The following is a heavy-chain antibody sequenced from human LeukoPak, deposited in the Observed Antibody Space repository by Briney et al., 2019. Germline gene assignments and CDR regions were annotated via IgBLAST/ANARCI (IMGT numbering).Heavy chain of an antibody. CDR3: ARGRGSGYPDY. CDR2: INRSGST. V-gene: IGHV4-34*01. CDR1: GGSFSGYY. D-gene: IGHD3-22*01. Sequence: SETLSLTCAVYGGSFSGYYWSWIRQPPGKGLEWIGEINRSGSTNYNPSLKSRVTISVDTSKNQFSLKLSSVTAADTAVYYCARGRGSGYPDYWGQGTLVTVPS. J-gene: IGHJ4*02.